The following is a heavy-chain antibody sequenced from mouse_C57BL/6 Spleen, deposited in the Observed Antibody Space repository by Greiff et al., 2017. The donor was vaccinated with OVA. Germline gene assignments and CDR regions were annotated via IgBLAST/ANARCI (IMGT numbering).Heavy chain of an antibody. D-gene: IGHD2-4*01. V-gene: IGHV1-15*01. CDR3: TRGGYDYGWFAY. J-gene: IGHJ3*01. Sequence: QVQLQQSGAELVRPGASVTLSCKASGYTFTDYEMHWVKQTPVHGLEWIGAIDPETGGTAYNQKFKGKAILTADKSSSTAYMELRSLTSEDSAVYDCTRGGYDYGWFAYWGQGTLVTVSA. CDR1: GYTFTDYE. CDR2: IDPETGGT.